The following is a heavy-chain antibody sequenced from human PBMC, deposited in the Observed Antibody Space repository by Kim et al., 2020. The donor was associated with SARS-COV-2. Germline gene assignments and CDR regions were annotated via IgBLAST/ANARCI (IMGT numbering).Heavy chain of an antibody. V-gene: IGHV1-69*13. CDR3: ARAGGIVGATFYFDY. J-gene: IGHJ4*02. CDR2: IIPIFGTA. Sequence: SVKVSCKASGGTFSSYAISWVRQAPGQGLEWMGGIIPIFGTANYAQKFQGRVTITADESTSTAYMELSSLRSEDTAVYYCARAGGIVGATFYFDYWGQGTLVTVSS. CDR1: GGTFSSYA. D-gene: IGHD1-26*01.